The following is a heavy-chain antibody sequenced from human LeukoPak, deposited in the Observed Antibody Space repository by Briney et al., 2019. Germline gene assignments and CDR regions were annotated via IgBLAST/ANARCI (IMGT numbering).Heavy chain of an antibody. V-gene: IGHV1-18*01. Sequence: GASVKVSCKTSGYSFTNYGITWVRQAPGQGLEWMGWISGYNSKTFYAQNFQGRVTMTRDTSINTAYMDLSWLRPDDTAIYYCARAAFDNWGSGGDYWGQGTLVTVSS. D-gene: IGHD7-27*01. CDR2: ISGYNSKT. J-gene: IGHJ4*02. CDR3: ARAAFDNWGSGGDY. CDR1: GYSFTNYG.